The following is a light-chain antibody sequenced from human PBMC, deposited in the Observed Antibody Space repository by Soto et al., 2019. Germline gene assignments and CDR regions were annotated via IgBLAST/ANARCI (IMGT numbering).Light chain of an antibody. J-gene: IGKJ4*01. CDR1: QSVTSSY. CDR3: QHYGRSPA. V-gene: IGKV3-20*01. Sequence: EIVLTQSPGTLSLSPGERATLSCRASQSVTSSYLAWYQQKPGQAPRLLIYGASSRASGIPDRFRGSGSGTDFALTISILEPEDFAVYYCQHYGRSPAFGGGTKVEIK. CDR2: GAS.